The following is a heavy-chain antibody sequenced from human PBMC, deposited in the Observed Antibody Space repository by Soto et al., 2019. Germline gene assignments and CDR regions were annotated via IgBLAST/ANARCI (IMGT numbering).Heavy chain of an antibody. V-gene: IGHV3-48*03. CDR1: GFTFSSYE. Sequence: VQLVESGGGLVQPGGSLRLSCEASGFTFSSYEMNWVRQAPGKGLEWVSYISSSGSTTHYADSVKGRFTVSRDNANNSLYLQMNSLRVEDAAVYYCARYAGWFDPWGQGTLVTVSS. CDR2: ISSSGSTT. J-gene: IGHJ5*02. CDR3: ARYAGWFDP.